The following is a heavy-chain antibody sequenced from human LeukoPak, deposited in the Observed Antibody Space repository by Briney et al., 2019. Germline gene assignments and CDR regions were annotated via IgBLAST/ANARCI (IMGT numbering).Heavy chain of an antibody. CDR2: IHSSRST. J-gene: IGHJ3*01. V-gene: IGHV4-4*07. CDR3: ARGIATITQDSFDV. Sequence: SETLSLTCTVSGGSISNYYWSWIRQSAGKGLEWIGRIHSSRSTNFNPSLRSRVTMSADTSKHQFSLWLTSVTAADTALYYCARGIATITQDSFDVWGLGTMVTVSS. CDR1: GGSISNYY. D-gene: IGHD1-26*01.